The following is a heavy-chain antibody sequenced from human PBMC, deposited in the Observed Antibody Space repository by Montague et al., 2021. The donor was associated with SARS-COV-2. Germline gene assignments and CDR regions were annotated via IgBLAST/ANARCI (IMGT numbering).Heavy chain of an antibody. D-gene: IGHD5-18*01. CDR3: ARVRMQIWSWRGFDS. V-gene: IGHV4-39*01. Sequence: SETLSFTCTVSGGSISSSSYYWGWIRQPPGKGLEWIGSIYYSGSTYYNPSLKSRVTISVDTSKNQFSLKLSSVTAADTAVYYCARVRMQIWSWRGFDSWGQGTLVTVSS. J-gene: IGHJ5*01. CDR2: IYYSGST. CDR1: GGSISSSSYY.